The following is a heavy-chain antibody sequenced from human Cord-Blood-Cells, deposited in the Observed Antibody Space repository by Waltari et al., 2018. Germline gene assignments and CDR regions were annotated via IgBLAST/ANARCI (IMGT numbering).Heavy chain of an antibody. D-gene: IGHD6-6*01. Sequence: QVQLQESGPGPVKPSETLSLICTVSGASISSYYWSWPRQPPGKGLEWIGDIYYSGSTNYNPSLKSRVTISVDTSKNQFSLKLSSVNAADTAVYYCARGLWSSSPYFDYWGQGTLVTVSS. J-gene: IGHJ4*02. CDR3: ARGLWSSSPYFDY. CDR2: IYYSGST. CDR1: GASISSYY. V-gene: IGHV4-59*01.